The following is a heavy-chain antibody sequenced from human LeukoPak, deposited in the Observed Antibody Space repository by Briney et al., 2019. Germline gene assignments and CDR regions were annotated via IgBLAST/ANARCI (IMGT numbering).Heavy chain of an antibody. V-gene: IGHV3-23*01. CDR1: GFTFSSYA. CDR3: ARDPLDYDSSGYYNNWFAP. CDR2: ITGSTGST. Sequence: PGGSLRLSCAASGFTFSSYAMSWVRQVPGKGLEWVSLITGSTGSTYYVDSVRGRFTISRDNAKNSLYLQMISLRAEDTAVYYCARDPLDYDSSGYYNNWFAPWGQGIQVTVSS. J-gene: IGHJ5*02. D-gene: IGHD3-22*01.